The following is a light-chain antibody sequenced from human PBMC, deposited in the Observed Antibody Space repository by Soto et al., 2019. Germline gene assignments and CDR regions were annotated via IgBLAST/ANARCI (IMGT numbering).Light chain of an antibody. J-gene: IGLJ3*02. V-gene: IGLV3-10*01. CDR2: DDN. CDR3: SSTDSSGNQRV. Sequence: SYELTQPPSVSVSPGQTARITCSGDALPQKYAFWYQQKSGQAPVLVIYDDNKRPSGIPERFSGYSSGTVATLTISGAQVEDEADYHCSSTDSSGNQRVFGGGTKLTVL. CDR1: ALPQKY.